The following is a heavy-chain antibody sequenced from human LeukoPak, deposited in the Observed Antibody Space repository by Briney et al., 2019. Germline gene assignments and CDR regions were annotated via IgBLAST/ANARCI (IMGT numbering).Heavy chain of an antibody. J-gene: IGHJ4*02. Sequence: PGGSLRLSCVASGFTVSSNYMSWVRQAPGKGLEWVSVIYSGGSTYYADSVRGRFTISRDDSKNTLYLQMNSLRAEDTAVYYCASRGSSGWYQGGFDYWGQGTLVTVSS. CDR2: IYSGGST. V-gene: IGHV3-66*01. D-gene: IGHD6-19*01. CDR1: GFTVSSNY. CDR3: ASRGSSGWYQGGFDY.